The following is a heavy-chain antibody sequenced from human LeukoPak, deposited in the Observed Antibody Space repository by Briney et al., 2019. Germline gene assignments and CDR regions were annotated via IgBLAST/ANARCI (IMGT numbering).Heavy chain of an antibody. Sequence: PGGSLRLSCAASGFTFSSYSMNWVRQAPGKGLEWVSSISSSSSYIYYADSVKGRFTISRDNAKNSLYPQMNSLRAEDTAVYYCARDLDYGDYGGPRRSDYWGQGTLVTVSS. D-gene: IGHD4-17*01. J-gene: IGHJ4*02. CDR3: ARDLDYGDYGGPRRSDY. V-gene: IGHV3-21*01. CDR1: GFTFSSYS. CDR2: ISSSSSYI.